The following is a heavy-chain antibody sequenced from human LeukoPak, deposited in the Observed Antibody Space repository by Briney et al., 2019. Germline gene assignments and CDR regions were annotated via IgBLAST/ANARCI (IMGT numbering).Heavy chain of an antibody. CDR1: GYTFSDYY. D-gene: IGHD5-24*01. Sequence: GASVKVSCKASGYTFSDYYIHWVRQAPGQGLEWMGWINPNSGGTNYAQKFQGRVTMTRDTSISTGYMELSRLTSGDTAVYYCARLRGVDYWGQGTLVTVSS. CDR3: ARLRGVDY. V-gene: IGHV1-2*02. J-gene: IGHJ4*01. CDR2: INPNSGGT.